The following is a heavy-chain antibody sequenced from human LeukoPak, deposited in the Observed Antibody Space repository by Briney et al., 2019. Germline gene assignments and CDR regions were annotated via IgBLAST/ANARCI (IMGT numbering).Heavy chain of an antibody. CDR2: IYTSGST. D-gene: IGHD1-26*01. CDR1: GGSISSYY. CDR3: ARVWVGATNYYFDY. V-gene: IGHV4-4*07. Sequence: SETLSLTCTVSGGSISSYYRSWIRQPAGKGLEWIGRIYTSGSTNYNPSLKSRVTMSVDTSKNQFSLKLSSVTAADTAVYYCARVWVGATNYYFDYWGQGTLVTVSS. J-gene: IGHJ4*02.